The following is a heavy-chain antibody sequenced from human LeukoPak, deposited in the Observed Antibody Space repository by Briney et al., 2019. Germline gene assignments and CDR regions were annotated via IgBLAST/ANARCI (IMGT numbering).Heavy chain of an antibody. CDR2: IYSGGST. CDR3: ARDQKGTRSRWYYFDY. V-gene: IGHV3-66*01. Sequence: GGSLRLSCAASGFTVSSNYMSWVRQAPGKGLEWVSVIYSGGSTYYADSVKGRFTISRDNSKNTLYLQMNSLRAEDTAVYYCARDQKGTRSRWYYFDYWGQGTLVTVSS. J-gene: IGHJ4*02. D-gene: IGHD4-23*01. CDR1: GFTVSSNY.